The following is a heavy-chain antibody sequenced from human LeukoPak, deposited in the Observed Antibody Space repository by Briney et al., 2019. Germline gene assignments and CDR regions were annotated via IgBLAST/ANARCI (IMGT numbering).Heavy chain of an antibody. Sequence: GGSLTLSCPASGFTVSSNYMSWVRQAPGKGLEWVSVIYSGGSTYYADSVKGRFTISRNNSKNTLYLKMNSLRAEDTAVYYCARAPPYYYDSSGYLFGEAFDIWGQGTMVTVSS. V-gene: IGHV3-53*01. J-gene: IGHJ3*02. CDR2: IYSGGST. CDR1: GFTVSSNY. CDR3: ARAPPYYYDSSGYLFGEAFDI. D-gene: IGHD3-22*01.